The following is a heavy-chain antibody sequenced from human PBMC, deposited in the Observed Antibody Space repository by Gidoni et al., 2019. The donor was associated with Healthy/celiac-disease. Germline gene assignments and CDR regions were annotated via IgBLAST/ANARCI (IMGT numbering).Heavy chain of an antibody. CDR2: ISSSSSYI. CDR3: AREVLSSGWYYFDY. CDR1: VFTFSSYS. V-gene: IGHV3-21*01. D-gene: IGHD6-19*01. J-gene: IGHJ4*02. Sequence: EVQLVESGGGLVKPGGSLRLSCAASVFTFSSYSMNRVRQAPGKGLEWVSSISSSSSYIYYADSLKGRFTISRDNAKNSLYLQRNSLRAEDTAVYYCAREVLSSGWYYFDYWGQGTLVTVSS.